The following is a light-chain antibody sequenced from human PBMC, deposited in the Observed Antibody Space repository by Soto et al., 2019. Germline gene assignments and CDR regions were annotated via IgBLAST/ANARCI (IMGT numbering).Light chain of an antibody. CDR1: QSLVHSDGNTY. V-gene: IGKV2-30*02. Sequence: DVVMTQSPLSLPVTLGQPASISCRSSQSLVHSDGNTYLNWFQQRLGQSPRRLIYKVSNRDSGVPDRFSGSESCTDFTLKISRVEAEDVGVYYCMQGIYWTWTFGQGTKVEIK. CDR2: KVS. CDR3: MQGIYWTWT. J-gene: IGKJ1*01.